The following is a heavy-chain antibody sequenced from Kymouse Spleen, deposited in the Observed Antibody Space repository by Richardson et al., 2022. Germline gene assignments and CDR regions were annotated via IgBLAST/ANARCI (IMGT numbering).Heavy chain of an antibody. V-gene: IGHV3-33*01. D-gene: IGHD2-2*02. CDR2: IWYDGSNK. Sequence: QVQLVESGGGVVQPGRSLRLSCAASGFTFSSYGMHWVRQAPGKGLEWVAVIWYDGSNKYYADSVKGRFTISRDNSKNTLYLQMNSLRAEDTAVYYCARPYCSSTSCYSSFDYWGQGTLVTVSS. J-gene: IGHJ4*02. CDR3: ARPYCSSTSCYSSFDY. CDR1: GFTFSSYG.